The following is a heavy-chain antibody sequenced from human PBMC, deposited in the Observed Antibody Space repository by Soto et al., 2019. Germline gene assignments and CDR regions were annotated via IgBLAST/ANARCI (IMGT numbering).Heavy chain of an antibody. CDR3: ARDRIPATTLGRFDP. J-gene: IGHJ5*02. Sequence: HVQLVQSGAEVKKPGASVKISCTASGYSFTSHYMHWVRQAPGQGLEWMGIINPSGGSTSYAQKFQGRVTMTRDTSTSTVYMELSSLRSEDTAVYYCARDRIPATTLGRFDPWGQGTLVTVSS. CDR1: GYSFTSHY. CDR2: INPSGGST. D-gene: IGHD2-2*01. V-gene: IGHV1-46*01.